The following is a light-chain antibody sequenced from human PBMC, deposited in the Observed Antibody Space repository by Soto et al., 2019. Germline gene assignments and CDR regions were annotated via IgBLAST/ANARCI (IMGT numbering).Light chain of an antibody. J-gene: IGLJ2*01. Sequence: QSVLTQPPSVSAAPGQKVTISCSGSSANIGSNYVSWYQHLQGTAPKLVIYDSDRRTSEIPDRFSGSKSGTSATLDITGLQTGDEADYYCGALEGSLSVVLFGGGTKLTVL. V-gene: IGLV1-51*01. CDR3: GALEGSLSVVL. CDR1: SANIGSNY. CDR2: DSD.